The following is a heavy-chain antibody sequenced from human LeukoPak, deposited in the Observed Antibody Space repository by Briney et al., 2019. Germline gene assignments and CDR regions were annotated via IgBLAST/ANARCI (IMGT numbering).Heavy chain of an antibody. D-gene: IGHD1-1*01. J-gene: IGHJ5*02. Sequence: SETLSLTCAVSGGSISSGGYSWSWLPQPPGKGLEWIGYIYYSGSTYYNPSLKSRVTISVDRSKTQFSLKLSSVTAADTAVYYCARGVQYVVSQHGNWFDPWGQGTLVTVSS. V-gene: IGHV4-30-2*01. CDR3: ARGVQYVVSQHGNWFDP. CDR1: GGSISSGGYS. CDR2: IYYSGST.